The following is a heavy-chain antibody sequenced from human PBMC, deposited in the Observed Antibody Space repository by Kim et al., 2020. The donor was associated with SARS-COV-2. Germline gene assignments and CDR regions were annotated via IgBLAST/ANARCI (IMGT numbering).Heavy chain of an antibody. J-gene: IGHJ6*02. CDR3: ARTGNFWSGYYITSGYYGMDV. CDR1: GGSISSSSYY. CDR2: IYYSGST. V-gene: IGHV4-39*01. Sequence: SETLSLTCTVSGGSISSSSYYWGWIRQPPGKGLEWIGSIYYSGSTYYNPSLKSRVTISVDTSKNQFSLKLSSVTAADTAVYYCARTGNFWSGYYITSGYYGMDVWGQGTTVTVSS. D-gene: IGHD3-3*01.